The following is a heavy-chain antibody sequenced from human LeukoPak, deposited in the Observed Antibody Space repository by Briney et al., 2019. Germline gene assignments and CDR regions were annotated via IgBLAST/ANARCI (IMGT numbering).Heavy chain of an antibody. Sequence: ASVTVSCKASGGTFSSYAISWVRQASGHGLEWIGRIIPILAITHYAQRFEGRVTITADESATTAYMELSSLTSEDTALYFCARHYGGNSVTAGFQYWGQGTLVTVSS. J-gene: IGHJ1*01. CDR3: ARHYGGNSVTAGFQY. CDR1: GGTFSSYA. CDR2: IIPILAIT. D-gene: IGHD4-23*01. V-gene: IGHV1-69*04.